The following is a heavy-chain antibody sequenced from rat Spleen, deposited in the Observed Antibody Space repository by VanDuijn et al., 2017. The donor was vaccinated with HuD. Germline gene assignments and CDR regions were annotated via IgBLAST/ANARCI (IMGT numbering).Heavy chain of an antibody. J-gene: IGHJ2*01. D-gene: IGHD1-6*01. CDR3: TRDNMYSTDYYPDYFDY. V-gene: IGHV5-22*01. CDR1: GFTFSDYY. Sequence: EVQLVESDGGLVQPGRSLKLSCAASGFTFSDYYMAWVRQAPNKGLEWVASITYEGSTTYYGDSVKGRFTISRDNAKSTLYLQMNSLRSEDTATYYCTRDNMYSTDYYPDYFDYWGQGVMVTVSS. CDR2: ITYEGSTT.